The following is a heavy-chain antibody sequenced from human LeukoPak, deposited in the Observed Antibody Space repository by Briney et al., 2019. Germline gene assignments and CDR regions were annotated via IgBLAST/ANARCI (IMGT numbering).Heavy chain of an antibody. Sequence: GGSLRLSCAASGFTFSSYAMHWVRQAPGKGLEWVAVISYDGSNKYYADSVKGRFTISRDNSKNTLYLQMDSLRAEDTAVYYCAKDRGYCGGGTCFLGHNFDYWGQGTLVTVSS. CDR1: GFTFSSYA. J-gene: IGHJ4*02. CDR3: AKDRGYCGGGTCFLGHNFDY. V-gene: IGHV3-30-3*01. CDR2: ISYDGSNK. D-gene: IGHD2-15*01.